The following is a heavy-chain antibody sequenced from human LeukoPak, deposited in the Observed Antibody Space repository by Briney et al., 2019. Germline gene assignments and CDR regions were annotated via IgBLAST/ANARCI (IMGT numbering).Heavy chain of an antibody. CDR2: FDPEDGET. J-gene: IGHJ4*02. CDR1: GYTLTELS. D-gene: IGHD6-6*01. CDR3: ATLFSSSSPIGVDY. V-gene: IGHV1-24*01. Sequence: GASVKVSCKVSGYTLTELSMHWVRQARGKGLEWMGGFDPEDGETIYAQKFQGRVAMTEDTSTDTAYMELSSLRSEDTAVYYCATLFSSSSPIGVDYWGQGTLVTVSS.